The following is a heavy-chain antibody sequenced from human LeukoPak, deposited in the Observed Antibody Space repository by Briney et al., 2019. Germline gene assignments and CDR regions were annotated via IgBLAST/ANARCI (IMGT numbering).Heavy chain of an antibody. V-gene: IGHV3-23*01. CDR2: IVGSGTHT. D-gene: IGHD7-27*01. Sequence: GGSLRLSCAASGFNFSIYAMNWVRQAPGEGLKWVSSIVGSGTHTFYAGSVQGRFTVSRDNSKNTVYLQMNSLRGEDTAVYYCAKIGPLSGAYYFDYWGQGTLVTVSS. J-gene: IGHJ4*02. CDR3: AKIGPLSGAYYFDY. CDR1: GFNFSIYA.